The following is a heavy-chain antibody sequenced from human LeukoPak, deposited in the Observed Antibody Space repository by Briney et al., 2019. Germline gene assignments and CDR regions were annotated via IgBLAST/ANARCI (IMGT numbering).Heavy chain of an antibody. Sequence: SETLSLTCGVSGGSSSSSNYYWGWIRQAPGSGLEWIGSVYHGGSTYDNPSLKSRVAISLDTSKNQSSLKVTSVTAADTAVFFCRGGNGMAAGAIWGRGTLFTV. J-gene: IGHJ4*02. V-gene: IGHV4-39*07. CDR2: VYHGGST. D-gene: IGHD6-25*01. CDR1: GGSSSSSNYY. CDR3: RGGNGMAAGAI.